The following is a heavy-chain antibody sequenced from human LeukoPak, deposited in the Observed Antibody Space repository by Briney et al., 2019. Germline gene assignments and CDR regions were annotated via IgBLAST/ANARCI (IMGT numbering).Heavy chain of an antibody. CDR3: AREGRRGYDSSGYYRKYSEIDY. J-gene: IGHJ4*02. CDR2: INPSGGST. D-gene: IGHD3-22*01. V-gene: IGHV1-46*01. CDR1: GYTFTSYY. Sequence: ASVKVSCKASGYTFTSYYMHWVRQAPGQGLEWMGIINPSGGSTSYAQKFQGRVTMTRDMSKSTVYMELSSLRSEDTAVYYCAREGRRGYDSSGYYRKYSEIDYWGQGTLVTVSS.